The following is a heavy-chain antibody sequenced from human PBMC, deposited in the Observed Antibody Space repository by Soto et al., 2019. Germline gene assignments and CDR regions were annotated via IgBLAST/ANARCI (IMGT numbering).Heavy chain of an antibody. CDR3: ARDGGHYYDSSGYYVSGWYFDL. CDR2: IYTSGST. Sequence: QVQLQESGPGLVKPSETLSLTCTVSGGSISSYYWSWIRQPAGKGLEWIGRIYTSGSTNYNPSLKSRVTMSVDTSKNQFSLKLSSVTAADTAVYYCARDGGHYYDSSGYYVSGWYFDLWGRGTLVTVSS. CDR1: GGSISSYY. D-gene: IGHD3-22*01. V-gene: IGHV4-4*07. J-gene: IGHJ2*01.